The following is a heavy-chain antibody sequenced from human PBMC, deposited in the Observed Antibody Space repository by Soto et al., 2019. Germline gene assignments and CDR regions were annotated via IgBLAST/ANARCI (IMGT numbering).Heavy chain of an antibody. CDR3: ARGIPRGYSYGSYYFDY. CDR2: IYSGGRT. CDR1: GFTVSSNY. J-gene: IGHJ4*02. D-gene: IGHD5-18*01. Sequence: GGSLRLSCAASGFTVSSNYMTWVRQAPGKGLGWDSVIYSGGRTYYADSVKGRFTISRDNSKNTLYLQMNSLRAEDTAVYYCARGIPRGYSYGSYYFDYWGQGTLVTVSS. V-gene: IGHV3-53*01.